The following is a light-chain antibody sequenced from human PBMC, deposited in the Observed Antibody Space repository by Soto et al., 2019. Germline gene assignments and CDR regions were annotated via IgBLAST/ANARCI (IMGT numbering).Light chain of an antibody. Sequence: EIVLTQSPGTLSLSPGDRATLSCRASQSVSRSYLGWYQQKPGQSPRLLIYDASNRATDIPARFSGSGSGTDFTLTISSLEPEDFAVYYCQQRIRWPLTFGGGTKVDIK. CDR1: QSVSRSY. CDR2: DAS. V-gene: IGKV3D-20*02. CDR3: QQRIRWPLT. J-gene: IGKJ4*01.